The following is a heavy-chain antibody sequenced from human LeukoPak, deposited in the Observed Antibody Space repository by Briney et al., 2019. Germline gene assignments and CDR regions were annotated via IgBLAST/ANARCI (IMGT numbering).Heavy chain of an antibody. Sequence: SETLSLTCTVSGGSISSYYWSWIRQPPGKGLEWIGYIYYSGSTNYNPSLKSRVTISVDTSKNQFSLKLSSVTAADTAVYYCARDGSGSYPRAFDIWGQGTMVTVSS. CDR3: ARDGSGSYPRAFDI. CDR1: GGSISSYY. V-gene: IGHV4-59*12. CDR2: IYYSGST. D-gene: IGHD1-26*01. J-gene: IGHJ3*02.